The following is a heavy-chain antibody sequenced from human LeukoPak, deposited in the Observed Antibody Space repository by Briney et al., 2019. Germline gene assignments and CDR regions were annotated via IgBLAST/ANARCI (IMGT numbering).Heavy chain of an antibody. CDR1: GDSISSGYY. D-gene: IGHD3-22*01. Sequence: PSETLSLTCTVSGDSISSGYYWGWIRQPPGRVLEWIGSIHHSGSSYYNPSLKSRVTISVDTSKNQFSLKLSSVTAADTAVHYCARYYDGSGSPRFDPWGQGTLVTVSS. V-gene: IGHV4-38-2*02. CDR3: ARYYDGSGSPRFDP. CDR2: IHHSGSS. J-gene: IGHJ5*02.